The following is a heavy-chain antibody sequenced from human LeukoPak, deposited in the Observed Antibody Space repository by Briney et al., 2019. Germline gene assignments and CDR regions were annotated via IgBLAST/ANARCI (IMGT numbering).Heavy chain of an antibody. CDR2: IYCSGST. J-gene: IGHJ3*02. D-gene: IGHD4-23*01. V-gene: IGHV4-39*06. Sequence: SETLSLTCIVSGGSISSSSSYWAWIRQPPGRGLEWIGSIYCSGSTYFNPSLKSRVTISIDTSLKLSSVTAADTAVYYCARNYGGSTMKAFDIWGLGTVVTVSS. CDR1: GGSISSSSSY. CDR3: ARNYGGSTMKAFDI.